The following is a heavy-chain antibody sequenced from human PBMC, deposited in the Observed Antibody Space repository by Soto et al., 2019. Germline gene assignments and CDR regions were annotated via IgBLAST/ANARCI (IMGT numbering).Heavy chain of an antibody. J-gene: IGHJ5*02. Sequence: SETLSLTCTVSGGSISSGDYYWSWIRQPPGKGLEWIGYIYYSGSTYYNPPLKSRVTISVDTSKNQFSLKLSSVTAADTAVYYCASSGYCTNGVCYTLFDHWGQGTLVTVSS. D-gene: IGHD2-8*01. CDR2: IYYSGST. CDR1: GGSISSGDYY. CDR3: ASSGYCTNGVCYTLFDH. V-gene: IGHV4-30-4*01.